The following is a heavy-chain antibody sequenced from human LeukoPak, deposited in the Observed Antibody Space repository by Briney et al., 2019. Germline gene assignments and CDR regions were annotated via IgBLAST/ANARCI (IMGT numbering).Heavy chain of an antibody. CDR1: GYTFTGYY. CDR3: ARDQGFLEWLLAPPDYYYGMDV. Sequence: ASVKVSCKASGYTFTGYYMHWVRQAPGQGLEWMGWINPNRGGTNYAQKFQGRVTMTRDTSISTAYMELSRLRSDDTAVYYCARDQGFLEWLLAPPDYYYGMDVWGQGTTVTVSS. CDR2: INPNRGGT. J-gene: IGHJ6*02. V-gene: IGHV1-2*02. D-gene: IGHD3-3*01.